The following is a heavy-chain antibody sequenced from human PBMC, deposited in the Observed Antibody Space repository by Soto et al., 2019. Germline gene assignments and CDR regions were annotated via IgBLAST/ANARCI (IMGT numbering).Heavy chain of an antibody. J-gene: IGHJ4*02. V-gene: IGHV3-30-3*01. CDR2: ISYDGSNK. CDR1: GFTFSSYA. D-gene: IGHD1-26*01. Sequence: GSLRLSCAASGFTFSSYAMHWVRQAPGKGLEWVAVISYDGSNKYYADSVKGRFTISRDNSKNTLYLQMNSLRAEDTAVYYCARPTAELFFDYWGQGTLVTVSS. CDR3: ARPTAELFFDY.